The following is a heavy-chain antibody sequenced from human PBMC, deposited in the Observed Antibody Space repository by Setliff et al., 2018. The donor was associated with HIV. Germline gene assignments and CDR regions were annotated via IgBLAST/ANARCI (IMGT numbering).Heavy chain of an antibody. Sequence: SETLSLTCSVSGGSISNFYWSWIRQPPGKGLEWVGHIYSTGDTNYNPSLKSRITISIDTSKSQFSLKLTSVAAADTAVYYCARDSGGYNYGFAVGSFDYWGQGALVTVSS. CDR1: GGSISNFY. J-gene: IGHJ4*02. CDR2: IYSTGDT. D-gene: IGHD5-18*01. V-gene: IGHV4-59*13. CDR3: ARDSGGYNYGFAVGSFDY.